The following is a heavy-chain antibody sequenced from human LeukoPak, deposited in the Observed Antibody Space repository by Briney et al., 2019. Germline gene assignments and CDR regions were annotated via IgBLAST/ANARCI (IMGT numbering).Heavy chain of an antibody. J-gene: IGHJ4*02. D-gene: IGHD6-19*01. V-gene: IGHV3-74*01. CDR1: GFTFSNHW. CDR3: ARDIAVSGNYFDY. CDR2: INSDMSST. Sequence: PGGSLRLSCAASGFTFSNHWMHWVRHAPRKGLVWVSRINSDMSSTNYADSVKGRFTISRDNAKNTLYLQMNSLRAEDTAVYYCARDIAVSGNYFDYWGQGTLVTVSS.